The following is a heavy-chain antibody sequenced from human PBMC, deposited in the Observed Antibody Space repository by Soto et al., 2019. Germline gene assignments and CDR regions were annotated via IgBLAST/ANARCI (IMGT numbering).Heavy chain of an antibody. D-gene: IGHD2-21*02. J-gene: IGHJ3*02. CDR1: GGSISSGGYY. Sequence: PSETLSLTCTVSGGSISSGGYYWSWIRQHPGKGLEWIGYIYYSGSTYYNPSLKSRVTTSVDTSKNQFSLKLSSVTAADTAVYYCARGIVVVTATDAFDIWGQGTMVTVSS. CDR2: IYYSGST. CDR3: ARGIVVVTATDAFDI. V-gene: IGHV4-31*03.